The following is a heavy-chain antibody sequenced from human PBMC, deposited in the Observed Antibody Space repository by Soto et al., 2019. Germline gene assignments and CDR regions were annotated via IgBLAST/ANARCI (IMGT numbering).Heavy chain of an antibody. V-gene: IGHV1-18*04. CDR3: VRDQKYFRVNGNWFDS. CDR1: GYTFTSYG. Sequence: ASVKGSCKASGYTFTSYGISWVRQAPGQGLEWMGWVSAYNGNTNYAQKLQGRVTMTIDTSTGVSYMALRSLRSDDTAIYYCVRDQKYFRVNGNWFDSWGQGTLVTVSS. D-gene: IGHD2-2*01. J-gene: IGHJ5*01. CDR2: VSAYNGNT.